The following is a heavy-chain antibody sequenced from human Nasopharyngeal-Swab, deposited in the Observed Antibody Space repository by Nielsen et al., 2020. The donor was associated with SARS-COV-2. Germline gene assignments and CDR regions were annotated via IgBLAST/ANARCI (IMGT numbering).Heavy chain of an antibody. CDR3: AKAPYLRGLDV. D-gene: IGHD2-21*01. CDR2: ISGSGDTT. Sequence: GGSLRLSCEASGFTFSSYAMSWVRQAPGKGLEWVSIISGSGDTTYYADSVKDRFTISRDNSKNTLYMQTNSLRVEDTAVYYCAKAPYLRGLDVWGRGTTVTVSS. CDR1: GFTFSSYA. V-gene: IGHV3-23*01. J-gene: IGHJ6*02.